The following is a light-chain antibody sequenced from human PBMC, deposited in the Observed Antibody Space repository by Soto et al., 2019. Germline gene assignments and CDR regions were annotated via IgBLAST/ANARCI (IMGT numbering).Light chain of an antibody. CDR1: SSDVGGYNY. CDR3: SSFAGNNNLV. CDR2: EVS. V-gene: IGLV2-8*01. J-gene: IGLJ2*01. Sequence: QSVLTQPPSASGSPGQSVTISCTGTSSDVGGYNYVSWYQQHPGKAPKLMISEVSKRPSGVPDRFSGSKSGNTASLTVSGLQAEDEADYYCSSFAGNNNLVFGGGTKLTDL.